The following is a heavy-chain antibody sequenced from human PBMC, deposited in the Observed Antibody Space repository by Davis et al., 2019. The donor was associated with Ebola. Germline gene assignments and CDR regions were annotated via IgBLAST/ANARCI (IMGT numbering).Heavy chain of an antibody. Sequence: MPSETLSLTCTVSGGSISSYYWSWIRHPPGKGLEWIGYIYYSGSTNYNPSLKSRVTISVDTSKNQFSLKLSSVTAADTAVYYCARDLGSAAGNYYYYGMDVWGKGTTVTVSS. CDR1: GGSISSYY. CDR3: ARDLGSAAGNYYYYGMDV. CDR2: IYYSGST. J-gene: IGHJ6*04. D-gene: IGHD6-13*01. V-gene: IGHV4-59*01.